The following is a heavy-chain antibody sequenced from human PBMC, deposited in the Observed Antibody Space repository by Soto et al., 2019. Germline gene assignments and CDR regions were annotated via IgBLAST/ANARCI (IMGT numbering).Heavy chain of an antibody. D-gene: IGHD3-9*01. J-gene: IGHJ6*01. V-gene: IGHV3-21*01. CDR2: ISSSSSYI. CDR3: ARDGTYYDILTGYYRFYYYYGMDV. CDR1: GFTFSSYS. Sequence: PGGSLRLSCAASGFTFSSYSMNWVRQAPGKGLEWVSSISSSSSYIYYADSVKGRFTISRDNAKNSLYLQMNSLRAEDTAVYYCARDGTYYDILTGYYRFYYYYGMDVWGQGTTVTVSS.